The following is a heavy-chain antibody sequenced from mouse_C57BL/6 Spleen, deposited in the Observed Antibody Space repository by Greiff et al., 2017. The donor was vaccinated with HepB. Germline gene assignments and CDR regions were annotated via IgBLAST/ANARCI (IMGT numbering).Heavy chain of an antibody. J-gene: IGHJ1*03. Sequence: EMHLVETGGEVVQPKGSLKIESTSSCGTIKRNGIEWVRQAPGKGLEWVARIRSKSSNYATYYADSVKDRFTISRDDSQSMLYLQMNNLKTEDTAMYYCVRGHYYGSSHWYFDVWGTGTTVTVSS. V-gene: IGHV10-3*01. CDR3: VRGHYYGSSHWYFDV. CDR2: IRSKSSNYAT. D-gene: IGHD1-1*01. CDR1: CGTIKRNG.